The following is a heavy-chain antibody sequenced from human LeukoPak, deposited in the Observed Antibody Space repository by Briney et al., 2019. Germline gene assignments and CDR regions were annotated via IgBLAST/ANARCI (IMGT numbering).Heavy chain of an antibody. CDR1: GFTFSSYW. CDR2: IREDGSEK. D-gene: IGHD2-8*01. J-gene: IGHJ4*02. V-gene: IGHV3-7*01. Sequence: GGSLRLSCVASGFTFSSYWMTWVRQAPGKGLEWVASIREDGSEKTSVDSVKGRFTISRDNAKNSLYLQMDSLRAEDTAVYYCARGPTNGQAFDYWGQGTLVSVSS. CDR3: ARGPTNGQAFDY.